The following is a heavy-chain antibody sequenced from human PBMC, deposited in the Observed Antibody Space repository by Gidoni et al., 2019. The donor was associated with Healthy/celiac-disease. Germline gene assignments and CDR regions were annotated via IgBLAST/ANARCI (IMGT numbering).Heavy chain of an antibody. CDR2: IYYSGST. CDR1: GGSISIYY. V-gene: IGHV4-59*01. J-gene: IGHJ6*03. D-gene: IGHD6-13*01. Sequence: QVQLQESGPGLVKPSETLSLTCTVPGGSISIYYWSWIRQPPGKGLEWIGYIYYSGSTNYNPSLKSRVTISVDTSKNQFSLKLSSVTAADTAVYYCASYQQQLVQGYYYYYMDVWGKGTTVTVSS. CDR3: ASYQQQLVQGYYYYYMDV.